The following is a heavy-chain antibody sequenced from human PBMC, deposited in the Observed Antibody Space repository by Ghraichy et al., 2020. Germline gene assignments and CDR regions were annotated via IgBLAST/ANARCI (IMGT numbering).Heavy chain of an antibody. Sequence: SQTLSLTRAISGDSVSSNSATWDWIRQSPSRGLEWLGRTYYRSKWYSEYAPSVKSRITINSDTSKNQFSLQLNSVTPEDTALYYCARQYIYGFDYWGQGTLVTVSS. V-gene: IGHV6-1*01. J-gene: IGHJ4*02. CDR3: ARQYIYGFDY. D-gene: IGHD3-10*01. CDR1: GDSVSSNSAT. CDR2: TYYRSKWYS.